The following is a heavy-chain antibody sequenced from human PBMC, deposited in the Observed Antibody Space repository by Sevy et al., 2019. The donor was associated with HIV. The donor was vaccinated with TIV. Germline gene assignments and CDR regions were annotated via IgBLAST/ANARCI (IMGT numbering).Heavy chain of an antibody. CDR3: ARARIAASAPYYFDY. Sequence: GGSLRLSCAASGLTFSDYYMSWIRQAPGKGLEWISHISSRNTYTNYADSVKGRFTISRDNAKNSLYLHMDSLRAEDTAVYYCARARIAASAPYYFDYWGQGTLVTVSS. CDR1: GLTFSDYY. CDR2: ISSRNTYT. D-gene: IGHD6-13*01. V-gene: IGHV3-11*06. J-gene: IGHJ4*02.